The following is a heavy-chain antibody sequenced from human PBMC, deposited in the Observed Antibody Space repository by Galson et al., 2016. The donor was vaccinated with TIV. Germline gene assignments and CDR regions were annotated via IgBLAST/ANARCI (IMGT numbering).Heavy chain of an antibody. CDR1: GDTISSYV. CDR2: IIPLFRTT. V-gene: IGHV1-69*01. D-gene: IGHD5-18*01. CDR3: ASDRNTAFETYHYYYGMDV. Sequence: SCKASGDTISSYVFNWVRLAPGQGLEWMGGIIPLFRTTNYAQKFQGRVTITADESTNTAYMELNSLRSGDTAVYYCASDRNTAFETYHYYYGMDVWGQGTTVTVSS. J-gene: IGHJ6*02.